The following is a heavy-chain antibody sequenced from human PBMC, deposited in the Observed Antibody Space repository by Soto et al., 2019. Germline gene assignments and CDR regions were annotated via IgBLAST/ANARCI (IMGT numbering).Heavy chain of an antibody. CDR3: ARAVFGLPPAYYFDY. Sequence: QVQLQESGPGLVKPSQTLSLTCTVSGGSISSGGYYWSWIRQHPGKGLACIGYIYYSGSTYYNPSLKSRVTISVDTSKNQFPLKLSAVTAADTAVYYCARAVFGLPPAYYFDYWGQGTLVTVSS. D-gene: IGHD3-16*01. J-gene: IGHJ4*02. CDR1: GGSISSGGYY. V-gene: IGHV4-31*03. CDR2: IYYSGST.